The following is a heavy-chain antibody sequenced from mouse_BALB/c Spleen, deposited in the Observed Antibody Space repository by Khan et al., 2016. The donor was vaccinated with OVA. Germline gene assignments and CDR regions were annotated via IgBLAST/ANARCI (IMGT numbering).Heavy chain of an antibody. CDR2: IYPGSGST. CDR1: GYNFTSYW. J-gene: IGHJ2*01. V-gene: IGHV1-55*01. CDR3: ARRGYWGLGDVDY. D-gene: IGHD3-1*01. Sequence: QVQLQQPGAELVKPGTSVKLSCKASGYNFTSYWINWVKLRPGQGLEWIGNIYPGSGSTNYNEKFKSKATLTVDTSSSTADMQLSSLASEDSALYYCARRGYWGLGDVDYWGQGTTLTVSS.